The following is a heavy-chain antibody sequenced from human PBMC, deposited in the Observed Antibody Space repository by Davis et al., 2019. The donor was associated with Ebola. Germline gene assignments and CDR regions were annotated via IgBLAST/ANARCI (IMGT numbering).Heavy chain of an antibody. D-gene: IGHD3-10*01. Sequence: GESLKISCVVSGFTVSSNYMSWVRQAPGKGLEWVSVINRGGSTNYADSVKGRFTISRDNSKNTLYLQVNSLRAEDTAIYYCARTPVAVGYYYAPDYWGQGTLVTVSS. CDR2: INRGGST. V-gene: IGHV3-53*05. CDR1: GFTVSSNY. J-gene: IGHJ4*02. CDR3: ARTPVAVGYYYAPDY.